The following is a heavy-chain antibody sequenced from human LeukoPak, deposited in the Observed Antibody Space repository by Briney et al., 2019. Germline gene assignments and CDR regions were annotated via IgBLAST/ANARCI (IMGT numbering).Heavy chain of an antibody. V-gene: IGHV1-69*05. D-gene: IGHD1-26*01. CDR2: IIPIFGTA. CDR1: GCPVSSYA. CDR3: ARVEWELQAAFDI. J-gene: IGHJ3*02. Sequence: SVKVFCKTPGCPVSSYAINLVRQAPRQGLEWVGGIIPIFGTANYAQKFQGRVTITTDESTSTAYMELSSLRSEDTAVYYCARVEWELQAAFDIWGQGTMVTVSS.